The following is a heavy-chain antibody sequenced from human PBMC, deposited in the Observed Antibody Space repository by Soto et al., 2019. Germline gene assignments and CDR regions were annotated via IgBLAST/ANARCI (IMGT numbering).Heavy chain of an antibody. CDR1: GGSFSDYSWN. Sequence: SEPLSLTCSVYGGSFSDYSWNWNWIRQPPGKGLEWIGEINHSGSTSHNPSLKSQVTLSLDTSKNQSSLILTSVTAADTAVYYGERGALYYDLGSGLGKGGLAVWGKGTMVTVSS. J-gene: IGHJ6*04. V-gene: IGHV4-34*01. D-gene: IGHD3-3*01. CDR2: INHSGST. CDR3: ERGALYYDLGSGLGKGGLAV.